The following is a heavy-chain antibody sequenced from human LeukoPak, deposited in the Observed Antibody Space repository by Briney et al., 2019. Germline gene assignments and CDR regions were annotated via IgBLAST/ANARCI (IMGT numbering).Heavy chain of an antibody. D-gene: IGHD5-12*01. CDR3: AKGSGYSGYDFPPPFDY. CDR1: GFTFSSYA. J-gene: IGHJ4*02. CDR2: ISGSSGST. V-gene: IGHV3-23*01. Sequence: QPGGSLRLSCAASGFTFSSYAMSWVRQAPGKGLEWVSAISGSSGSTYYADSVKGRFTISRDNSKNTLYLQMNSLRAEDTAVYYCAKGSGYSGYDFPPPFDYWGQGTLVTVSS.